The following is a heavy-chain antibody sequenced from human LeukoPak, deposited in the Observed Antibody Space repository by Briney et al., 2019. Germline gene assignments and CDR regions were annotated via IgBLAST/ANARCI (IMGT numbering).Heavy chain of an antibody. J-gene: IGHJ5*02. D-gene: IGHD6-19*01. CDR2: ISAYNGNT. Sequence: ASVKVSCKASGYTFTGYYMHWVRQAPGQGLEWMGWISAYNGNTNYAQKLQGRVTMTTDTSTSTAYMELRSLRSDDTAVYYCARDPQWQWLVRGRNWFDPWGQGTLVTVSS. V-gene: IGHV1-18*04. CDR3: ARDPQWQWLVRGRNWFDP. CDR1: GYTFTGYY.